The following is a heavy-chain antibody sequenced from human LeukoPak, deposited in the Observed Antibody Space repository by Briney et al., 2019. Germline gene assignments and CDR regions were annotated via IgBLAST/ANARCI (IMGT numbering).Heavy chain of an antibody. J-gene: IGHJ5*02. V-gene: IGHV3-21*01. CDR3: ARDLGTVTTRP. D-gene: IGHD4-17*01. Sequence: GGSLRLSCAASGFTFSSYSMNWVRQAPGKGLEWVSSISSSSSYIYYADSVKGRFTISRDNAKNSLHLQMNSLRAEDTAVYYCARDLGTVTTRPWGQGTLVTVSS. CDR2: ISSSSSYI. CDR1: GFTFSSYS.